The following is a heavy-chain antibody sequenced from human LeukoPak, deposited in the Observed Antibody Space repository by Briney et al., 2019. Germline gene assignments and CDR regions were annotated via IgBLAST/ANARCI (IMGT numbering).Heavy chain of an antibody. J-gene: IGHJ4*02. CDR2: IYYSGST. CDR3: ARYCSGGSCYYFDY. CDR1: GGSISSGGYS. Sequence: PSETLSLTCAVSGGSISSGGYSWSWIRQHPGKGLEWIGYIYYSGSTYYNPSLKSRVTISVDTSKNQFSLKLSPVTAADTAVYYCARYCSGGSCYYFDYWGQGTLVTVSS. V-gene: IGHV4-31*11. D-gene: IGHD2-15*01.